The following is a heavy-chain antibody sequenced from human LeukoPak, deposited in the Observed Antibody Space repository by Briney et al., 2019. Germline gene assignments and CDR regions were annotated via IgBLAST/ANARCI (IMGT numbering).Heavy chain of an antibody. CDR1: GFTFSSYS. CDR2: ISSSTSTI. J-gene: IGHJ4*02. CDR3: ARGDGFHYFDY. D-gene: IGHD5-24*01. Sequence: GGSLRLSCVVSGFTFSSYSMNWVRQAPGKGLEWVSHISSSTSTIYYADSVKGRLTISRDKAQNSLYLHMSSLRDEDTAVYYCARGDGFHYFDYWGQGALVTVSS. V-gene: IGHV3-48*02.